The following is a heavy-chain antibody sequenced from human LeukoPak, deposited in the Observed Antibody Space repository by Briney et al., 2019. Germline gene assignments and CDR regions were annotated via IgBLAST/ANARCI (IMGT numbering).Heavy chain of an antibody. V-gene: IGHV4-59*01. J-gene: IGHJ4*02. Sequence: SETLSLTCTVSGGSISSYYWSWIRQPPGKGLEWIGYIYYSGSTNYNPSLKSRVTISVDTSKNQFSRKLSSVTAADTAVYYCARDDSEGVNYWGQGTLVTVSS. D-gene: IGHD2-21*01. CDR3: ARDDSEGVNY. CDR1: GGSISSYY. CDR2: IYYSGST.